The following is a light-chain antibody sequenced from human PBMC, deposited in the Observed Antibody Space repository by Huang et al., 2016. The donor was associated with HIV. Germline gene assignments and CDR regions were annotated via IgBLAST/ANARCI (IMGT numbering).Light chain of an antibody. J-gene: IGKJ2*01. CDR3: QQGET. CDR1: QRISTN. CDR2: SAS. V-gene: IGKV3-15*01. Sequence: EIMLTQSPATLSVSPGERATHSCRASQRISTNLAWYQQKPGLAPRLLIDSASARATGIPAELSGRGSGAEFTLTIRSLQSEDFAVYYCQQGETFGQGTKLEIK.